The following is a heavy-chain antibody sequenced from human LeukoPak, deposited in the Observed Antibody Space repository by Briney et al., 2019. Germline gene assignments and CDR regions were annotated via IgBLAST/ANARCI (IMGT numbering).Heavy chain of an antibody. CDR3: AKSIGYDDYGGSYGMDV. D-gene: IGHD4-17*01. V-gene: IGHV3-21*01. Sequence: GGSLRLSCATSGFTLSSYAMNWVRQAPGKGLEWVSSISRSSTYKFYADSVKGRFTVSRDNAKYSLYLQMNSLRAEDTAVYYCAKSIGYDDYGGSYGMDVWGHGTTVTVSS. CDR2: ISRSSTYK. J-gene: IGHJ6*02. CDR1: GFTLSSYA.